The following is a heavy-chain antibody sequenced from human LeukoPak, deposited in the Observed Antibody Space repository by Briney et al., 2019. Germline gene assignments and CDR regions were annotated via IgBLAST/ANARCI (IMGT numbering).Heavy chain of an antibody. Sequence: GGSLRLSCAASGFTFSSYEVIWVRQAPGKGLEWVSYISASGNTKYYADSVKGRFTVSRDNAKNSLYLQMNSLRAEDTAVYYCARAVVATPDTFFDYWGQGTLVTVSS. CDR3: ARAVVATPDTFFDY. D-gene: IGHD5-12*01. J-gene: IGHJ4*02. V-gene: IGHV3-48*03. CDR1: GFTFSSYE. CDR2: ISASGNTK.